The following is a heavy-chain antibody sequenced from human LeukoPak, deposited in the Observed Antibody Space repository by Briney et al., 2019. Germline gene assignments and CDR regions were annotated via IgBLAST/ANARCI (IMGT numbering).Heavy chain of an antibody. CDR1: GYTFTSRG. CDR2: INADSGNT. J-gene: IGHJ4*02. D-gene: IGHD6-19*01. CDR3: ARDEVSGGWYNH. V-gene: IGHV1-18*04. Sequence: ASVTVSCKSSGYTFTSRGFSWVRQAPGQGLEWMGWINADSGNTNYAQKFQGRVTLTTDTSTNTAYMELRSLRSDDTAVYYCARDEVSGGWYNHWGQGTLVTVSS.